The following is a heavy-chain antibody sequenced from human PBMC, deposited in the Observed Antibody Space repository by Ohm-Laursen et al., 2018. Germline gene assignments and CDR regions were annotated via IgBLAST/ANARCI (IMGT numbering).Heavy chain of an antibody. CDR3: ARDPRNWNEDY. V-gene: IGHV3-21*01. D-gene: IGHD1-1*01. J-gene: IGHJ4*02. CDR1: GFTFSNAW. Sequence: SLRLSCAASGFTFSNAWMSWVCQAPGKGLEWVSSISSSSSYIYYADSVKGRFTISRDNAKNSLYLQMNSLRAEDTAVYYCARDPRNWNEDYWGQGTLVTVSS. CDR2: ISSSSSYI.